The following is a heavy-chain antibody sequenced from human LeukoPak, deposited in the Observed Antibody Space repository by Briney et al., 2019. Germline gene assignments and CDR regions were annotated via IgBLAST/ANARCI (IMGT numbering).Heavy chain of an antibody. V-gene: IGHV3-21*01. CDR3: ASSGYSRTHQFDY. CDR1: GFTFSSYS. J-gene: IGHJ4*02. D-gene: IGHD6-13*01. Sequence: PGGSLRLSCAASGFTFSSYSMNWVRQAPGKGLEWVSSISSSSSYIYYADSVKGRFTISRDNAKNSLYLQMNSLRAEDTAVYYCASSGYSRTHQFDYWGQGTLVTVSS. CDR2: ISSSSSYI.